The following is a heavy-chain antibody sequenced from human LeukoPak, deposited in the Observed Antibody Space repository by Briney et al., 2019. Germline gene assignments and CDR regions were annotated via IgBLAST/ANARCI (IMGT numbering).Heavy chain of an antibody. CDR3: AARKTDELGPGGFDY. D-gene: IGHD7-27*01. CDR2: IIPIFGTA. Sequence: ASVKVSCKASGGTSSSYAISWVRQAPGQGLEWMGRIIPIFGTANYAQKFQERVTITRDMSTSTAYMELSSLRSEDTAVYYCAARKTDELGPGGFDYWGQGTLVTVSS. V-gene: IGHV1-69*05. J-gene: IGHJ4*02. CDR1: GGTSSSYA.